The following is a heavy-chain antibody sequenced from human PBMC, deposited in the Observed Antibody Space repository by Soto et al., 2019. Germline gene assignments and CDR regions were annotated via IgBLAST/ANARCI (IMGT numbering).Heavy chain of an antibody. V-gene: IGHV4-31*03. CDR3: ARGAAAAGDFDY. J-gene: IGHJ4*02. CDR1: GGSISSGGYY. D-gene: IGHD6-13*01. Sequence: QVQLQESGPGLVKPSQTLSLTCTVSGGSISSGGYYWSWIRQHPGKGLEWIGYIYYSGSTYYNPSLKSRVTISVDTSKIQFSLKLSSVTAADTAVYYCARGAAAAGDFDYWGQGTLVTVSS. CDR2: IYYSGST.